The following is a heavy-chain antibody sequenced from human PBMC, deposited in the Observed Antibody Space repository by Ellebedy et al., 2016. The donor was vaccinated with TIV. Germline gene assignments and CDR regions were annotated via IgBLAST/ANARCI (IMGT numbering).Heavy chain of an antibody. CDR2: ITGSGVST. J-gene: IGHJ4*02. CDR1: TFTFSRYA. Sequence: GESLKISXAASTFTFSRYAMSWVRQAPGKGLEWVSAITGSGVSTYYADSVKGRFTISRDNAKNSLYLQMNSLRAEDTAVYYCAKVFTHEYYDFWSGRDPDYWGQGTLVTVSS. D-gene: IGHD3-3*01. CDR3: AKVFTHEYYDFWSGRDPDY. V-gene: IGHV3-23*01.